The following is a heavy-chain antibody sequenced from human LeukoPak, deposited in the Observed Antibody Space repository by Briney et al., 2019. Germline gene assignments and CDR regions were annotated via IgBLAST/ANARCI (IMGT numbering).Heavy chain of an antibody. V-gene: IGHV3-49*04. Sequence: GGSLRLSCSTSGFTFGDYAMSWVRQAPGKGLEWVGFIQAKAYGGATKYAASVNGRFGISRDDSQSIANLQMNDLKTEDTAVYYCTRAPHPRCSSSGCYLDYWGQGTLVTVSS. J-gene: IGHJ4*02. CDR3: TRAPHPRCSSSGCYLDY. D-gene: IGHD2-2*01. CDR2: IQAKAYGGAT. CDR1: GFTFGDYA.